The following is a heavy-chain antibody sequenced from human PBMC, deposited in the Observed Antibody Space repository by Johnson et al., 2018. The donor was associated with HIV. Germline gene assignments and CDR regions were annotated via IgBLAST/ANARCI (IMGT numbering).Heavy chain of an antibody. CDR1: GFTFSGSA. D-gene: IGHD6-19*01. Sequence: VQLVESGGGLVQPGGSLKLSCAASGFTFSGSAMHWVRQASGKGLEWVSGISGSGTTTYYGDSVKGRFTISRDNSKNTIYLQMNSLRGEDTAVYYCAKVRGGWLGHDAFDLWGQGTMVTVSS. CDR3: AKVRGGWLGHDAFDL. CDR2: ISGSGTTT. V-gene: IGHV3-23*04. J-gene: IGHJ3*01.